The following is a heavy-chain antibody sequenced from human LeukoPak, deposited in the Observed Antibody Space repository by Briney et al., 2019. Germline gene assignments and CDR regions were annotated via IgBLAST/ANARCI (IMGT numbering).Heavy chain of an antibody. CDR3: ARDDVAPVNDFWSDY. CDR1: GFTFSNYW. J-gene: IGHJ4*02. CDR2: IKQDGSEK. V-gene: IGHV3-7*01. Sequence: GGSLRLSCAASGFTFSNYWMSWVRQAPGKGLEWVAYIKQDGSEKHYVDSVKGRFTISRDNARNSLYLQMNSLRAEDTAVYYCARDDVAPVNDFWSDYRGQGTLVTVSS. D-gene: IGHD3-3*01.